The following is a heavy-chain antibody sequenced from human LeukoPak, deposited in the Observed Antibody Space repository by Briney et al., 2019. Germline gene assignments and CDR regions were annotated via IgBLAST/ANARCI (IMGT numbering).Heavy chain of an antibody. CDR2: INPNSGGT. CDR1: GYTFTGYY. V-gene: IGHV1-2*02. J-gene: IGHJ4*02. CDR3: ARANIAVAGYYFDY. Sequence: ASVKVSCKASGYTFTGYYMHWVRQAPGQGLEWMGWINPNSGGTNYAQKFQGRVSMTRNTSISTAYMELSSLRSEDTAVYYCARANIAVAGYYFDYWGQGTLVTVSS. D-gene: IGHD6-19*01.